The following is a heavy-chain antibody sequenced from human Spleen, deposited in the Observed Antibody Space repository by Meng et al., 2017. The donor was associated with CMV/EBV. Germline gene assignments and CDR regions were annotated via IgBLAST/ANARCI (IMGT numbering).Heavy chain of an antibody. CDR3: ARVSRNYGIYYYYGMDV. D-gene: IGHD1-7*01. CDR2: IYYSGST. J-gene: IGHJ6*02. V-gene: IGHV4-39*07. CDR1: GGSISSSSYY. Sequence: GSLRLSCTVSGGSISSSSYYWGWIRQPPGKGLEWIGSIYYSGSTYYNPSLKSRVTMSVDTSKNHFSLKLSSMTAADMAVYYCARVSRNYGIYYYYGMDVWGQGTTVTVSS.